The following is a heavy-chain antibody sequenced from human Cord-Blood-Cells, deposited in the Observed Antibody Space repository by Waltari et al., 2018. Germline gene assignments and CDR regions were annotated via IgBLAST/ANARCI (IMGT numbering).Heavy chain of an antibody. D-gene: IGHD5-12*01. J-gene: IGHJ4*02. CDR1: GSSLSNDRMG. V-gene: IGHV2-26*01. CDR3: ARIGYSGYDQGFDY. Sequence: QVTLKESGPVLAQPTLTLTLTYTVSGSSLSNDRMGVNLIRQPPGKAMEWLAHIFSNDEKSYSTSLKSRLTISKDTSKSQVVLTMTNMDPVDTATYYCARIGYSGYDQGFDYWGQGTLVTVSS. CDR2: IFSNDEK.